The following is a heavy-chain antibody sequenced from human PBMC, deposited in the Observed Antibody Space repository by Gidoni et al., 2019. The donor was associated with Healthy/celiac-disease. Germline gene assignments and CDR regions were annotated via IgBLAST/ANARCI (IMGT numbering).Heavy chain of an antibody. Sequence: EVQLVESGGGLVKPGGSLRLSCEAPGFTLGNYSMNWARQVPGKGLEWVSSISSSSSYIYYADSVKGRFTISRDNAKNSLYLHMNSLRSEDTAVDYFAIDLSRVPAAILDPWGQGTLVTVSP. V-gene: IGHV3-21*01. J-gene: IGHJ5*02. D-gene: IGHD2-2*01. CDR2: ISSSSSYI. CDR3: AIDLSRVPAAILDP. CDR1: GFTLGNYS.